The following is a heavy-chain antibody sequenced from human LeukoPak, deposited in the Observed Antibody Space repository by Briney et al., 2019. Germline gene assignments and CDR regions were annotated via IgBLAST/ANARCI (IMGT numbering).Heavy chain of an antibody. D-gene: IGHD6-19*01. Sequence: GGSLRLSCTVSGFTFGDYLMNWFRQAPGKGLEWVGFIRSKAYGGTTEYAASVKGRFTISRDDSKSIAHLQMNSLKTEDTAVYYCGSGSGWYSPDYWGQGTLVTVSS. CDR2: IRSKAYGGTT. V-gene: IGHV3-49*03. CDR1: GFTFGDYL. J-gene: IGHJ4*02. CDR3: GSGSGWYSPDY.